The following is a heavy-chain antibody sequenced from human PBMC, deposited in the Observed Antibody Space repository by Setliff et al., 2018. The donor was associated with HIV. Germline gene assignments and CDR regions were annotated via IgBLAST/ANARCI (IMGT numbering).Heavy chain of an antibody. CDR2: IIPAFGTP. CDR3: AREGLLVTTVGGAHWYHGMDV. Sequence: RASVKVSCKASGDTLSIHPISWVRQAPGRGLDWMGGIIPAFGTPNYAQKFQGRVTITTDESTTTVFMELTGLTSEDTAVYYCAREGLLVTTVGGAHWYHGMDVWGQGTTVTVSS. D-gene: IGHD4-17*01. CDR1: GDTLSIHP. V-gene: IGHV1-69*05. J-gene: IGHJ6*02.